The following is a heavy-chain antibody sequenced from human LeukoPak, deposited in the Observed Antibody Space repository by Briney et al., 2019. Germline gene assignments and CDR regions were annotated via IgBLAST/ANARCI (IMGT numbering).Heavy chain of an antibody. J-gene: IGHJ6*02. Sequence: ASVKVSCKASGYTFTNYDINWLRQAAGQGLEWMGWMSGHSGKTVYAQKFQGRITMTRNISISTVYMEMSNLRSEDTAVYYCARFCTGGSCLPDYFYGLDVWGQGTTVTVAS. V-gene: IGHV1-8*01. CDR2: MSGHSGKT. CDR1: GYTFTNYD. D-gene: IGHD2-15*01. CDR3: ARFCTGGSCLPDYFYGLDV.